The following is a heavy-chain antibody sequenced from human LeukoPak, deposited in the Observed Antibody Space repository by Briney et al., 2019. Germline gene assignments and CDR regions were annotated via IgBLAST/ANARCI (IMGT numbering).Heavy chain of an antibody. Sequence: GGSLRLSCAASGFTFSSYAMSWVRQAPGKGLEWVSAISGSGGSTYYADSVKGRFTISRDNSKNTLYLQMNSLKTEDTAVYYCTTSPKWELPRRVFYYWGQGTLVTVSS. V-gene: IGHV3-23*01. CDR3: TTSPKWELPRRVFYY. D-gene: IGHD1-26*01. J-gene: IGHJ4*02. CDR1: GFTFSSYA. CDR2: ISGSGGST.